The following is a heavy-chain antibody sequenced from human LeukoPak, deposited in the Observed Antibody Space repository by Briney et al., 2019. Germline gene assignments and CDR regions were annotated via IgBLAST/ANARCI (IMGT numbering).Heavy chain of an antibody. CDR1: GFTFSSYD. Sequence: GGSLRLSCAASGFTFSSYDMHWVRQAPGKGLEWVAVIRHDGTNKYYIDSVKGRFTISRDNSKNTLYLQMNSLRDEDTAVYYCARDTPQVGIDYWGQGTLVTVSS. CDR2: IRHDGTNK. CDR3: ARDTPQVGIDY. J-gene: IGHJ4*02. D-gene: IGHD1-26*01. V-gene: IGHV3-33*01.